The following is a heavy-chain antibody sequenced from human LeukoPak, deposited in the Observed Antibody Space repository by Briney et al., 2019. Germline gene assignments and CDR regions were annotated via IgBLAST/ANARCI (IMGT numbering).Heavy chain of an antibody. J-gene: IGHJ5*02. D-gene: IGHD6-19*01. CDR3: ARLHLIAVAEGGGFDP. V-gene: IGHV5-51*01. Sequence: GESLKISCEGSGYRFTNYWIGWVRQMPGKGLEWMGIIYPGDSDTRYSPSFQGQVTISADKSISTAYLQWSSLKASDTAMYYCARLHLIAVAEGGGFDPWGQGTLVTVSS. CDR2: IYPGDSDT. CDR1: GYRFTNYW.